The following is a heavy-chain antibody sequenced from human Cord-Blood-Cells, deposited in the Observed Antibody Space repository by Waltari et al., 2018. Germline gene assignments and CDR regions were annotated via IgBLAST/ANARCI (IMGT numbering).Heavy chain of an antibody. J-gene: IGHJ4*02. CDR1: GGTFSSYA. Sequence: QVQLVQSGAEVKKPGSSVKVSCKASGGTFSSYAISWVRQAPGQGLEWMGGVNPIFGTANYAQKFQGRVTITADESTSTAYMELSSLRAEDTAVYYCAREIFGDGYNDYWGQGTLVTVSS. D-gene: IGHD3-3*01. V-gene: IGHV1-69*12. CDR3: AREIFGDGYNDY. CDR2: VNPIFGTA.